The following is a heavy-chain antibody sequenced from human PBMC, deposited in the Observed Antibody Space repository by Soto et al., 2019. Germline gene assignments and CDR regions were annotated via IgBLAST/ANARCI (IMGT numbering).Heavy chain of an antibody. Sequence: QVQLVQSGAEVKKPGSSVKVSCKASGGTFSSYAISWVRQAPGQGLEWMGGIIPIFGTANYAQKFQGRVTITADESTSTGYMELSSLRSEDTAVYYCARGITGTTFSSYYCGMDVWGQGTTVTVSS. J-gene: IGHJ6*02. CDR1: GGTFSSYA. CDR3: ARGITGTTFSSYYCGMDV. V-gene: IGHV1-69*01. CDR2: IIPIFGTA. D-gene: IGHD1-20*01.